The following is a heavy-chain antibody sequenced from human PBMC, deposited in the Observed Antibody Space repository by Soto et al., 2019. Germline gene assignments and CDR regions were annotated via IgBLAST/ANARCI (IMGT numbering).Heavy chain of an antibody. CDR3: ARQSPGDYDFWSGYPYYYYYMDV. CDR2: IYYSGST. J-gene: IGHJ6*03. CDR1: GGSISSSSYY. D-gene: IGHD3-3*01. V-gene: IGHV4-39*01. Sequence: SETLSLTCTVSGGSISSSSYYWGWIRQPPGKGLEWIGSIYYSGSTYYNPSLKSRVTISVDTSKNQFSLKLSSVTAADTAVYYCARQSPGDYDFWSGYPYYYYYMDVWGKGTTVTVSS.